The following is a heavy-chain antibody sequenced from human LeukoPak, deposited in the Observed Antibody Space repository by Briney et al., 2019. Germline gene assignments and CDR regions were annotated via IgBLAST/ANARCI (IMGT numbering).Heavy chain of an antibody. D-gene: IGHD3-10*01. CDR1: GGTFSSYA. Sequence: SVKVSCKASGGTFSSYAISWVRQAPGQGLEWMGRIIPILGIANYAQKFQGRVTMTTDTSTSTAYMELRSLRSDDTAVYYCARAAITMAPFDPWGQGTLVTVSS. J-gene: IGHJ5*02. CDR3: ARAAITMAPFDP. V-gene: IGHV1-69*04. CDR2: IIPILGIA.